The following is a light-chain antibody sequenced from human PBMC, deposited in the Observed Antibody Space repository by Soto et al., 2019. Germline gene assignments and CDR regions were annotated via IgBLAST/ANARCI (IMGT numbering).Light chain of an antibody. Sequence: AIRMTQSPSSFSASTGDRVTITCRASQGISSYLAWYQQKPGKAPKLLIYAASTLHSGVPSRFSGIGSGTDFTLTISCLQYEDFATYYCQQYYSYPLPFGQGKRLEIK. CDR1: QGISSY. CDR2: AAS. V-gene: IGKV1-8*01. CDR3: QQYYSYPLP. J-gene: IGKJ5*01.